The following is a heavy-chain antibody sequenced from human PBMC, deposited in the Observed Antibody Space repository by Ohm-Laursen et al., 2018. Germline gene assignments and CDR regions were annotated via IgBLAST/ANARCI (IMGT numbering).Heavy chain of an antibody. CDR3: ARDSSGYPGLFDY. V-gene: IGHV4-59*12. J-gene: IGHJ4*02. D-gene: IGHD3-22*01. Sequence: GTLSLTCSVSGGSMSSSYWSWIRQPPGKGLEWIGYIYYGGSTNYNPSLKSRVTISVDTSKNQFSLKLSSVTAADTAVYYCARDSSGYPGLFDYWGQGALVTVSS. CDR1: GGSMSSSY. CDR2: IYYGGST.